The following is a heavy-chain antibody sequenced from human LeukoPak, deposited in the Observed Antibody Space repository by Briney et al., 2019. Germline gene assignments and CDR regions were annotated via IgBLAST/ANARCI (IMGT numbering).Heavy chain of an antibody. D-gene: IGHD3-3*01. V-gene: IGHV4-39*01. Sequence: SETLSLTCTVSGGSISSSSYYWGWIRQPPGKGLEWIGSIYYSGSTYYNPSLKSRVTISVDTSKNQFSLKLSSVTAADTAVYYCARREYYDFWSGYGGNLPWGQGILVTVSS. CDR3: ARREYYDFWSGYGGNLP. CDR2: IYYSGST. J-gene: IGHJ4*02. CDR1: GGSISSSSYY.